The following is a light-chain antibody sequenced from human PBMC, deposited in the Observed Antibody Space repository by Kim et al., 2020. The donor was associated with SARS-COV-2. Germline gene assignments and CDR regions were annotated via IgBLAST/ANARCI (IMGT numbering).Light chain of an antibody. J-gene: IGLJ1*01. V-gene: IGLV3-1*01. Sequence: VSPRQTASLTCSGDGLGNKYASWYQQRSGQSPVVVIYQDSKRPSGIPERFSGSNSGNTATLTISGTQAMDEADYYCQAWDNSAGVFGTGTKVTVL. CDR1: GLGNKY. CDR2: QDS. CDR3: QAWDNSAGV.